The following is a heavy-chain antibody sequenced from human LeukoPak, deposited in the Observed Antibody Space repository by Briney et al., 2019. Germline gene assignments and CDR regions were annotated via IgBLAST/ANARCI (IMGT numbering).Heavy chain of an antibody. CDR3: ARGARAAAVPFDY. J-gene: IGHJ4*02. Sequence: SETLSLTCTVSGGSISSYYWSWIRQPPGKGLEWIGYIYYSGSTNYNPSLKSRVTISVDTSKNQLSLKLSPVTAADTAVYYCARGARAAAVPFDYWGQGTLVTVSS. CDR2: IYYSGST. D-gene: IGHD6-13*01. CDR1: GGSISSYY. V-gene: IGHV4-59*01.